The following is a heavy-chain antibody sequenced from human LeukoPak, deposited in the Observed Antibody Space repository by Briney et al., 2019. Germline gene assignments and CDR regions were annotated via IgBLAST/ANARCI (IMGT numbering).Heavy chain of an antibody. CDR2: IYYSGST. Sequence: PSETLSLTCTVSGGSISSYYWSWIRQPPGKGLEWIGYIYYSGSTNYNPSLKSRVTISVDTSKNQFSLKLSSVTAADTAVYYCARSPTDADDILIWFDPWGQGTLVTVSS. V-gene: IGHV4-59*08. CDR3: ARSPTDADDILIWFDP. D-gene: IGHD3-9*01. J-gene: IGHJ5*02. CDR1: GGSISSYY.